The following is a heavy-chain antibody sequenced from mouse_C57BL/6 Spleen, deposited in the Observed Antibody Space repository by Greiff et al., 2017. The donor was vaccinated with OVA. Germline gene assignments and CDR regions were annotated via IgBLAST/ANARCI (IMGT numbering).Heavy chain of an antibody. J-gene: IGHJ3*01. CDR2: IYPGDGDT. CDR3: ASQGSNWGFAY. D-gene: IGHD4-1*01. Sequence: VQLQQSGPELVKPGASVKISCKASGYAFSSSWMNWVKQRPGKGLEWIGRIYPGDGDTNYNGKFKGKATLTADKSSSTAYMQLSSLTSEDSAVYFCASQGSNWGFAYWGQGTLVTVSA. CDR1: GYAFSSSW. V-gene: IGHV1-82*01.